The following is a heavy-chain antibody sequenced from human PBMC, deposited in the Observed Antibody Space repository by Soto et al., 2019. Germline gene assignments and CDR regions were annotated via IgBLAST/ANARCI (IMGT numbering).Heavy chain of an antibody. CDR3: APRVLRTVFGLVTTTAIYFDF. V-gene: IGHV2-5*02. J-gene: IGHJ4*02. Sequence: QITLNESGPTPVKPRQTLTLTCTFSGFSLTTSGVGVGWIRQSPGKAPEWLALIYWDDDKRYSPSLKSRLTITKDTSKNQVVLTMAALDPADTATYYCAPRVLRTVFGLVTTTAIYFDFWGQGTPVAVSS. CDR2: IYWDDDK. CDR1: GFSLTTSGVG. D-gene: IGHD3-3*01.